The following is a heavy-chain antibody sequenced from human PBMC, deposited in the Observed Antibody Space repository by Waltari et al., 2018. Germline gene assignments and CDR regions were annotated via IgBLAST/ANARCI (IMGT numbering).Heavy chain of an antibody. D-gene: IGHD5-12*01. CDR2: IYSSGST. V-gene: IGHV4-4*07. J-gene: IGHJ4*02. CDR1: DGSSNNYF. Sequence: QVQVQESGPGLVKPSGTLSLTCHVSDGSSNNYFWTWIRQPAGNGLEWIGRIYSSGSTNCNPSLRSRVTMSIDTSKNQFSLKLASVTAADTAVYFCAREVRRDGYNYVDYWAQGTLVIVSS. CDR3: AREVRRDGYNYVDY.